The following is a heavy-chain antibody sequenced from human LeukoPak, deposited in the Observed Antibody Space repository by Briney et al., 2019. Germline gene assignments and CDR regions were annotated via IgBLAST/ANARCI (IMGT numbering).Heavy chain of an antibody. Sequence: PSETLSLTCTVAGYSISTGYYWDRIGQPPGKALGWMGAFYHGGSTYYNPSLKSLVTISLDTSKNQFFLKLSSVTAADTAVYYCAREWGFDYSNDQYYYYMDLWGKGTTVTVSS. J-gene: IGHJ6*03. D-gene: IGHD4-11*01. CDR2: FYHGGST. V-gene: IGHV4-38-2*02. CDR1: GYSISTGYY. CDR3: AREWGFDYSNDQYYYYMDL.